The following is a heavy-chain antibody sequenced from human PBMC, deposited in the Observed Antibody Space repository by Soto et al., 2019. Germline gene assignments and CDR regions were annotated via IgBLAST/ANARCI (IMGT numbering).Heavy chain of an antibody. V-gene: IGHV3-23*01. Sequence: EVQLLESGGGLVQPGGSLRLSCAASGFTFSSYAMSWVRQAPGKGLEWVSAISGSGGSTYYADSVKGRFTISRDNSKNTVNLQMNSLRDDDTAVYYCAKGVFARDYYYHGMDVWGQGTTVTVSS. CDR1: GFTFSSYA. CDR2: ISGSGGST. D-gene: IGHD6-13*01. CDR3: AKGVFARDYYYHGMDV. J-gene: IGHJ6*02.